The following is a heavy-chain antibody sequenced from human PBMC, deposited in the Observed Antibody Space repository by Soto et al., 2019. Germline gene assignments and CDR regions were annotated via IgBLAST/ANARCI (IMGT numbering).Heavy chain of an antibody. J-gene: IGHJ4*02. V-gene: IGHV3-33*01. CDR1: GFIFSDFA. D-gene: IGHD6-6*01. CDR3: ARVPEAGRPLFDY. Sequence: PGGSLRLSCAASGFIFSDFAMHWVRQAPGKGLEWVAEIWYDGSNEYYGDSVKGRFTISRDNSKNTLYLQLNGLKAEDTAVYYCARVPEAGRPLFDYWGQGALVTVSS. CDR2: IWYDGSNE.